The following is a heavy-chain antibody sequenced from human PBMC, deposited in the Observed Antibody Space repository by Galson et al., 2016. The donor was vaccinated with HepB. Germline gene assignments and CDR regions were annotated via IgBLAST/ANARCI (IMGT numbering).Heavy chain of an antibody. Sequence: SLRLSCAASGFTFSSYGMHWVRQAPGKGLEWVAVISYDGSNKYYADSDKGRFTISRDNSKNTLYLQMNSLRAEDTAVYYCAKDRPPDYGGNYYYYYGMDVWGQGTTVTVSS. CDR3: AKDRPPDYGGNYYYYYGMDV. CDR1: GFTFSSYG. V-gene: IGHV3-30*18. D-gene: IGHD4-23*01. J-gene: IGHJ6*02. CDR2: ISYDGSNK.